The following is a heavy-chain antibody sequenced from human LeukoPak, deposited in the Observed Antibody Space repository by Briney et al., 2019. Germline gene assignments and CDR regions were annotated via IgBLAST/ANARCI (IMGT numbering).Heavy chain of an antibody. CDR1: GGSISSGDYY. CDR2: IYYSGST. J-gene: IGHJ4*02. D-gene: IGHD6-13*01. CDR3: ARDRGAAGTDY. Sequence: PSETLSLTCTVSGGSISSGDYYWSWIRQPPGKGLEWIGYIYYSGSTYYNPSLKSRVTISVDTSKNQFSLKLSSVTAADTAVYYCARDRGAAGTDYWGQGTLVTVSS. V-gene: IGHV4-30-4*01.